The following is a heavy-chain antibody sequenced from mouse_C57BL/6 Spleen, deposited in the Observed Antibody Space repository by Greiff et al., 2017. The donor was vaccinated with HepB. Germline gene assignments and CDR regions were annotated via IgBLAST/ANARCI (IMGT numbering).Heavy chain of an antibody. J-gene: IGHJ4*01. CDR3: TTVYGNYYAMDD. V-gene: IGHV1-5*01. CDR1: GSTFTSYW. CDR2: IYPGNSDT. Sequence: VQLQQSATVLARPGASVKLSCKTSGSTFTSYWMHWVKQRPGQGLEWIGAIYPGNSDTSYNQKFKGKAKLTAVTSASTAYMELSSLTNEDSAVYYWTTVYGNYYAMDDWGQGTAVTVSS. D-gene: IGHD2-1*01.